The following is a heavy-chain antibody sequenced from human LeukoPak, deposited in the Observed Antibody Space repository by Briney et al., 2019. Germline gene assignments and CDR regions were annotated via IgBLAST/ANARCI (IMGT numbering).Heavy chain of an antibody. V-gene: IGHV3-7*01. J-gene: IGHJ4*02. CDR2: IKQDGSEK. Sequence: GGSLRLSCAASGFTFSSYWMTWVRQAQGKGLEWVANIKQDGSEKYYVDSVKGRFTISRDNAKNSLYLQMNSLRAEDTAVYYCTRDTGCSGGTCYSFYDYWGQGTLVTVSS. D-gene: IGHD2-15*01. CDR1: GFTFSSYW. CDR3: TRDTGCSGGTCYSFYDY.